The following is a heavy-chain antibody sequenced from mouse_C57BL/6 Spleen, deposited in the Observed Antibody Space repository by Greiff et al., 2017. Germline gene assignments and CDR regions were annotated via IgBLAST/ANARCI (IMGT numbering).Heavy chain of an antibody. D-gene: IGHD3-2*02. CDR2: IDPSDSYT. CDR1: GYTFTSYW. CDR3: AVQLRLRAMDY. J-gene: IGHJ4*01. V-gene: IGHV1-50*01. Sequence: VQLQQPGAELVKPGASVKLSCKASGYTFTSYWMQWVKQRPGQGLEWIGEIDPSDSYTNYNQKFKGKATLTVDTSSSTAYMQLSSLTSEDAAVYYCAVQLRLRAMDYWGQGTSGTVSS.